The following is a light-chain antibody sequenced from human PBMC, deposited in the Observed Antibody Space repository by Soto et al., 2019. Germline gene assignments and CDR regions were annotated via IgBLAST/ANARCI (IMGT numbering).Light chain of an antibody. J-gene: IGKJ1*01. CDR3: EQYGSSPRT. Sequence: EIVMTQSPVTLSVSPGERVTLSCRASQSVSSNLAWYQQKPGQAPSLLIYGAFTRATGIPARFSGSGSGTDFTLTISRLEPEDSAVYYCEQYGSSPRTFGQGTKVDI. CDR2: GAF. CDR1: QSVSSN. V-gene: IGKV3-20*01.